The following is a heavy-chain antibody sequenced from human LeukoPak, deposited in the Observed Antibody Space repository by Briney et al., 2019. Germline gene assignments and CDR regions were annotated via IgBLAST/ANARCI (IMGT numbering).Heavy chain of an antibody. CDR3: ARRFDS. Sequence: PSDTLSLTCTVSGDSITNNYHWSWIRQPPGIGLEFIGYIYYSGSTNYNPSLKSRVTISMDTSKNQFSLRLTSVTAADTAVYYCARRFDSWGQGTLVTVSS. CDR1: GDSITNNYH. V-gene: IGHV4-59*07. J-gene: IGHJ4*02. CDR2: IYYSGST.